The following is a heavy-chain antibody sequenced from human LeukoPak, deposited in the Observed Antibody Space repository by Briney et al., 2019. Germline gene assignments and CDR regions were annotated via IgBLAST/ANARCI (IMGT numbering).Heavy chain of an antibody. CDR1: GFTFSSYA. CDR3: ARDSGYSHYNWFDP. J-gene: IGHJ5*02. CDR2: ISYDGSNK. D-gene: IGHD5-18*01. Sequence: GGSLRLSCAASGFTFSSYAVHWVRQAPGKGLEWVAVISYDGSNKYYADSVKGRFTISRDNSKNTLYLQMNSLRAEDTAVYYCARDSGYSHYNWFDPWGQGTLVTVSS. V-gene: IGHV3-30*04.